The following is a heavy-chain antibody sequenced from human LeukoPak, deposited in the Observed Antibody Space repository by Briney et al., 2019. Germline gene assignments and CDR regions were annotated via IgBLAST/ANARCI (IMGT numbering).Heavy chain of an antibody. CDR1: GGSISSGSYY. V-gene: IGHV4-61*02. Sequence: SETLSLTCTVSGGSISSGSYYWSWIRQPAGKGLEWIGRIYTSGSTNYNPSLKSRVTISVDTSKNQFSLKLSSVTAADTAVYYCARTYYDFWSGQRFFYYYMDAWGKGTTVTVSS. CDR2: IYTSGST. CDR3: ARTYYDFWSGQRFFYYYMDA. D-gene: IGHD3-3*01. J-gene: IGHJ6*03.